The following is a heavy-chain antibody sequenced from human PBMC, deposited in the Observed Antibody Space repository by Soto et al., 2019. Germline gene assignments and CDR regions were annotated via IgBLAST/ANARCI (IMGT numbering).Heavy chain of an antibody. J-gene: IGHJ4*02. CDR1: GVIFDDYV. Sequence: GGSLRLSCAGSGVIFDDYVIHWVRQAPGKGLEWVSGISGGGGSTDYADSVKGRFTISRDNSKNTLYLQMNSLRAEDTAVYYCAKERFLDWLFPYDYWGQGTLVTVSS. V-gene: IGHV3-23*01. CDR3: AKERFLDWLFPYDY. D-gene: IGHD3-3*01. CDR2: ISGGGGST.